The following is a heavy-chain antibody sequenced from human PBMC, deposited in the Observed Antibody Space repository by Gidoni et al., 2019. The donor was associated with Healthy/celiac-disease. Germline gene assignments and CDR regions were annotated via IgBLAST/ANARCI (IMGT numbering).Heavy chain of an antibody. CDR3: ARRGGRYCSSTSCYRGWFDP. D-gene: IGHD2-2*01. Sequence: QVQLQESGPGLVKPSETLSLTCPVSGGSISSYYWSWIRQPPGKGLEWIGYIYYSGSTNYNPSLNSRVTISVDTSKNQFSLKLSSVTAADTAVYYCARRGGRYCSSTSCYRGWFDPWGQGTLVTVSS. V-gene: IGHV4-59*08. J-gene: IGHJ5*02. CDR2: IYYSGST. CDR1: GGSISSYY.